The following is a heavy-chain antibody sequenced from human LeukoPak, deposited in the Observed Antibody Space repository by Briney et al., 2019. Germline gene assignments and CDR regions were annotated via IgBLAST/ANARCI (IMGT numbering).Heavy chain of an antibody. CDR3: ARGGALRYFEWLSAY. CDR1: GYNFTNYY. Sequence: ASVKVSCKTSGYNFTNYYMHWVRQAPGHGLEWMGIMNPSGDTTTYAEKFQGRATMTRDTSTSTVYMELSSLRSEDTAVYYCARGGALRYFEWLSAYWGQGTLVTV. D-gene: IGHD3-9*01. V-gene: IGHV1-46*01. CDR2: MNPSGDTT. J-gene: IGHJ4*02.